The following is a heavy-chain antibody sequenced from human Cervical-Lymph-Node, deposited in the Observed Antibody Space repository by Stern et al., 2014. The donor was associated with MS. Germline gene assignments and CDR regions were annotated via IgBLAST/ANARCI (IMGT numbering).Heavy chain of an antibody. J-gene: IGHJ4*02. CDR3: AGARPATDY. Sequence: QVQLVQSGAEVKKPGSSVKVSCKASGGTFSSYVISWVRQAPGQGLEWMGGIIPIFGTTNYAQKFQGEVTITAEKSTRTAYQEPNTLISEDTAFYYCAGARPATDYWGQGTLVTVSS. V-gene: IGHV1-69*06. CDR1: GGTFSSYV. CDR2: IIPIFGTT.